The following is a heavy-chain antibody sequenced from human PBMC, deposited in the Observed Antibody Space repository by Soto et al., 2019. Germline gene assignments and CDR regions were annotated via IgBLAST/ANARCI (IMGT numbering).Heavy chain of an antibody. J-gene: IGHJ4*02. V-gene: IGHV1-46*01. D-gene: IGHD3-22*01. Sequence: ASVKVSCKASGYTFTIYYMPWVRQAPGQGLEWMGIINPSGGSTSYAQRFQGRVTMTRDTSTSTVYMELSSLRSEDTAVYYCARVDEGDYYDSSGYYYFDYWGQGTLVTVSS. CDR3: ARVDEGDYYDSSGYYYFDY. CDR2: INPSGGST. CDR1: GYTFTIYY.